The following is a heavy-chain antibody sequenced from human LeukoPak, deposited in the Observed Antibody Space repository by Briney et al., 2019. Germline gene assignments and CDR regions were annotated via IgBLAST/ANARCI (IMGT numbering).Heavy chain of an antibody. D-gene: IGHD3-22*01. CDR2: ISGSGGST. CDR1: GFTFSSYA. Sequence: PGGSLRLSCAASGFTFSSYAMSWVPQAPGKGLEWVSAISGSGGSTYYADSVKGRFTISRDNSKNTLYLQMNSLRAEDTAVYYCAKDFPYYDSSGYLGDAFDIWGQGTMVTVSS. J-gene: IGHJ3*02. V-gene: IGHV3-23*01. CDR3: AKDFPYYDSSGYLGDAFDI.